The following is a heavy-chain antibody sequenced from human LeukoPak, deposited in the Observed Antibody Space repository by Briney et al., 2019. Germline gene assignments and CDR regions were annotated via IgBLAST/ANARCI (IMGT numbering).Heavy chain of an antibody. CDR2: FDPEDGET. J-gene: IGHJ4*02. Sequence: ASVKVSFKVSGYTLTVLSMHWVRQAPGKGLEWMGGFDPEDGETIYAQKFQGRVTMTEDTSTDTAYMELSSLRSEDTAVYYCATLRRDGFNYPGLLWGQGTLVTVSS. CDR3: ATLRRDGFNYPGLL. V-gene: IGHV1-24*01. D-gene: IGHD5-24*01. CDR1: GYTLTVLS.